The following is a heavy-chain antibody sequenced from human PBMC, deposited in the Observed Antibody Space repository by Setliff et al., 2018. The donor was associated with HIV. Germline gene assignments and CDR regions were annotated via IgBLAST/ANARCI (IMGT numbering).Heavy chain of an antibody. CDR2: IESSGTYT. J-gene: IGHJ4*02. V-gene: IGHV3-21*01. D-gene: IGHD4-17*01. Sequence: GESLKISCAASGFTFSIYTMHWGRQARGKGLEWVSSIESSGTYTYYADSLKVRFTISRDNAKNSLWLQMNSLRADDTALYYCVREVDYSDWDYWGQGTLVTVSS. CDR1: GFTFSIYT. CDR3: VREVDYSDWDY.